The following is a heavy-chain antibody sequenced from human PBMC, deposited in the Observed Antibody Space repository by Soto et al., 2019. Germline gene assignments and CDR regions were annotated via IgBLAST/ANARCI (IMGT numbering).Heavy chain of an antibody. D-gene: IGHD2-2*02. Sequence: TLSLTCSVSGGSISSGSYYWSWIRQHPGKGLEWIGHIYFSGTTNYNPSLKSRLVISLDTSKDQFSLKLSSVTAADTAVYYCARHRVVGCGGSNCDTPIYYGMEVWGQGTTVTVSS. V-gene: IGHV4-31*03. CDR3: ARHRVVGCGGSNCDTPIYYGMEV. J-gene: IGHJ6*02. CDR1: GGSISSGSYY. CDR2: IYFSGTT.